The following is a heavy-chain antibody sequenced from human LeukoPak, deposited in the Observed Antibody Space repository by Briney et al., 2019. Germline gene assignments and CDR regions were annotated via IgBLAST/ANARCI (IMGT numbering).Heavy chain of an antibody. CDR3: ARDRRGIVVVPASPNWFDP. V-gene: IGHV1-2*06. CDR1: GYTFTGYY. D-gene: IGHD2-2*01. J-gene: IGHJ5*02. Sequence: ASVKVSCKASGYTFTGYYMHWVRQAPGQGLEWMGRINPNSGGANYAQKFQGRVTMTRDTSISTAYMELSRLRSDDTAVYYCARDRRGIVVVPASPNWFDPWGQGTLVTVSS. CDR2: INPNSGGA.